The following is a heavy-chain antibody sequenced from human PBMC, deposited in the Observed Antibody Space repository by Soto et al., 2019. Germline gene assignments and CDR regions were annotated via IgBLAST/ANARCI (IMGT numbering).Heavy chain of an antibody. D-gene: IGHD3-22*01. J-gene: IGHJ4*02. CDR2: ISGSGGST. Sequence: GGSLRLSCAASGFTFSSYAMSWVRQAPGKGLEWVSAISGSGGSTYYADSVKGRFTNSRDNSKITLYLQMNSLRAEYTAVYYCAKGDSSGYCPFDYWGQGTLVTVSS. CDR3: AKGDSSGYCPFDY. V-gene: IGHV3-23*01. CDR1: GFTFSSYA.